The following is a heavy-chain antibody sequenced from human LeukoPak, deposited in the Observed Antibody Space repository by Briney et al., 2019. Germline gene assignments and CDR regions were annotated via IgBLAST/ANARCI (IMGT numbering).Heavy chain of an antibody. J-gene: IGHJ4*02. CDR1: GYTFTSHY. Sequence: ASVMVSCKASGYTFTSHYMHWVRQAPGQGLEWMGIINPSGGSTSYAQKFQGRATMTRDTSTSTVYMELSSLRSEDTAVYYCARHEGVDTAMMDWGQGTLVTVSS. CDR3: ARHEGVDTAMMD. CDR2: INPSGGST. D-gene: IGHD5-18*01. V-gene: IGHV1-46*01.